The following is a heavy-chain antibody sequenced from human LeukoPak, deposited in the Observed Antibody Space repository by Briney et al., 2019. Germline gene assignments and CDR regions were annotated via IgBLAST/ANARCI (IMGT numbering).Heavy chain of an antibody. CDR1: GVSINKYY. V-gene: IGHV4-59*01. Sequence: SETLSLTCTVSGVSINKYYWSWIRQPPGKGLEWIGDIYYSGSTDHNPSLKSRVTISVDTSKRQFSLKLTSMTSADTAVYYCARYDEGREIDYWGQGTLVTVSS. D-gene: IGHD3-3*01. J-gene: IGHJ4*02. CDR3: ARYDEGREIDY. CDR2: IYYSGST.